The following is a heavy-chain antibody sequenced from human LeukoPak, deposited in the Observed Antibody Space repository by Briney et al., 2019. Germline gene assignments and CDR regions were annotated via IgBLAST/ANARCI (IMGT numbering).Heavy chain of an antibody. CDR2: INHSGIT. J-gene: IGHJ2*01. CDR1: GGSFSGYY. D-gene: IGHD6-6*01. Sequence: SETLSLTCAVYGGSFSGYYWSWIRQSPGKGLEWIGEINHSGITNYNPSLKSRVTISVDTSKSQFSLKLNSVTAADTAVYYCARRRQYDSSLFWNFDLWGRGTLVTVSS. V-gene: IGHV4-34*01. CDR3: ARRRQYDSSLFWNFDL.